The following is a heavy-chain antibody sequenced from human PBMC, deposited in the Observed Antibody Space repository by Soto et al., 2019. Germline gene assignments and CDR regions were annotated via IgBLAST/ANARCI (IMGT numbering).Heavy chain of an antibody. Sequence: EASVKVSCKXSGGTFSSYAISWVRQAPGQGLEWMGGIIPIFGTANYAQKFQGRVTITADESTSTAYMELSSLRSEDTAVYYCARDKNHYDSSGYYLVFDYWGQGTLVTVSS. CDR2: IIPIFGTA. CDR1: GGTFSSYA. V-gene: IGHV1-69*13. J-gene: IGHJ4*02. CDR3: ARDKNHYDSSGYYLVFDY. D-gene: IGHD3-22*01.